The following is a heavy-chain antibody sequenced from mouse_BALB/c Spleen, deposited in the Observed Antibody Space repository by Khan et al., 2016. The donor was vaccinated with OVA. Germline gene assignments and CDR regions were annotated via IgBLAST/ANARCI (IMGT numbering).Heavy chain of an antibody. CDR1: GYSITSDYA. V-gene: IGHV3-2*02. CDR3: ARSLYYSYGYALDC. D-gene: IGHD2-12*01. CDR2: ISSTGST. Sequence: VQLQQSGPGLVKPSQSLSLTCTVTGYSITSDYAWNWIQQFPGNKLEWMGYISSTGSTSYNPSLKSRISITRDISKNQFFLQLKSVTTEDTATYYCARSLYYSYGYALDCWGRGTSVTVSS. J-gene: IGHJ4*01.